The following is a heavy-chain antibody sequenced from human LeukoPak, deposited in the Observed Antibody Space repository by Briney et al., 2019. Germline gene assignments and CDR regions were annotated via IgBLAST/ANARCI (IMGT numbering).Heavy chain of an antibody. CDR3: ARDGGGLRFLEWLLYSYFDY. J-gene: IGHJ4*02. CDR1: GFTFSSYA. V-gene: IGHV3-30*04. D-gene: IGHD3-3*01. CDR2: ISYDGSNK. Sequence: GGSLRLSCAASGFTFSSYAMHWVRQAPGKGLEWVAVISYDGSNKYYADSVKGRFTISRDNSKNTLYLQMNSLRAEDTAVYYCARDGGGLRFLEWLLYSYFDYWGQGTLVTVSS.